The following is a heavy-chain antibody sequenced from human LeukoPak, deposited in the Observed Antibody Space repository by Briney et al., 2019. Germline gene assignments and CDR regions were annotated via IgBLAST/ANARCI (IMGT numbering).Heavy chain of an antibody. V-gene: IGHV3-33*01. D-gene: IGHD3-22*01. Sequence: PGRSLRLSCAASGFTFSSYGMHWVRQAPGKGLEWVAVIWYDGSNKYYADSAKGRFTISRDNSKNTLYLQMNSLRAEDTAVYYCARAFYYYDSSGYMGAFDIWGQGTMVTVSS. J-gene: IGHJ3*02. CDR1: GFTFSSYG. CDR2: IWYDGSNK. CDR3: ARAFYYYDSSGYMGAFDI.